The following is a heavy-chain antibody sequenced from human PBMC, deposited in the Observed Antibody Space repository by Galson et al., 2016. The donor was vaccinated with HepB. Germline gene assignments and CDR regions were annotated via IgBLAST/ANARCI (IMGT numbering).Heavy chain of an antibody. CDR1: GFTFNTCT. D-gene: IGHD5-18*01. Sequence: SLRLSCAASGFTFNTCTMNWVRQAPGKGLEWVSSITSGSNYIYYADSVKGRFTVSRDNAKNSLYLQMSSLRAEDTAVYYCARDWENVAMVSQGDRWGQGTLVTVSS. J-gene: IGHJ5*02. CDR2: ITSGSNYI. CDR3: ARDWENVAMVSQGDR. V-gene: IGHV3-21*01.